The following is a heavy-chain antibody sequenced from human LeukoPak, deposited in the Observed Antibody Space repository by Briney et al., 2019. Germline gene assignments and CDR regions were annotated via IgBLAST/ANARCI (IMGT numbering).Heavy chain of an antibody. CDR1: GGSISSYY. CDR3: ARGPSIAVAGRYFDY. D-gene: IGHD6-19*01. Sequence: SETLSLTCTVSGGSISSYYWSWIRQPAGKGLEWIGRIYISGSTNYNPSLKSRLTISVDTSKKQFSLKLSSVTAADTAVYYCARGPSIAVAGRYFDYWGQGTLVTVSS. CDR2: IYISGST. J-gene: IGHJ4*02. V-gene: IGHV4-4*07.